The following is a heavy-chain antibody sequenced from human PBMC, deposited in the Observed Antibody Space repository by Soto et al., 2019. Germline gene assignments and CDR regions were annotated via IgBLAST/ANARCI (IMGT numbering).Heavy chain of an antibody. V-gene: IGHV3-23*01. CDR1: GFAFSTYA. CDR2: ISGSGGSS. J-gene: IGHJ6*02. Sequence: SLRLSCAAAGFAFSTYAMTWVRQAPGKGLEWVSVISGSGGSSYYAASVKGRFTISRDNSKNTLFLQMNGLRAEDTAVYYCAKVTKRAAAGRYEYYKYGMDVWGQGTTVTVSS. CDR3: AKVTKRAAAGRYEYYKYGMDV. D-gene: IGHD6-13*01.